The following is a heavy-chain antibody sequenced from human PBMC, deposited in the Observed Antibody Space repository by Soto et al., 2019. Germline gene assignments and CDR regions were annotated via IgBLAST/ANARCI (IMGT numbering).Heavy chain of an antibody. Sequence: PGGSLRLSCAASGFTFSDHFMDWVRQAPGKGLEWVGRTTNKANSYTTEYYADSVKGRFTISRDNSNNMLYLQMDSLTTEDTAVYYCAKDGAPRYCSRSSCHPAGAYWGQGTPVTVSS. J-gene: IGHJ4*02. CDR1: GFTFSDHF. CDR3: AKDGAPRYCSRSSCHPAGAY. V-gene: IGHV3-72*01. D-gene: IGHD2-15*01. CDR2: TTNKANSYTT.